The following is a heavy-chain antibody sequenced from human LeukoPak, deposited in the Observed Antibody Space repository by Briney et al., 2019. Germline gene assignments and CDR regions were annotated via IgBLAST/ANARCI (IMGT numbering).Heavy chain of an antibody. V-gene: IGHV4-59*01. CDR1: GGSISSYY. J-gene: IGHJ6*03. CDR2: IYYSGST. Sequence: SETLSLTCTVSGGSISSYYWSWIRQPPGKGLEWIGYIYYSGSTKYNPSLKSRVTISVDTSKNQFSLKLSSVTAADTAVYYCAREYSSSGTTGYYYMDVWGKGTTVTVSS. CDR3: AREYSSSGTTGYYYMDV. D-gene: IGHD6-6*01.